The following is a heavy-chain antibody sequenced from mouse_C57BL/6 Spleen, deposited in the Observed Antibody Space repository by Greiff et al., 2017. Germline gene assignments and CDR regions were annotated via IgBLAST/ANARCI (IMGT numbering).Heavy chain of an antibody. J-gene: IGHJ3*01. Sequence: QVHVKQSGAELVKPGASVKISCKASGYAFSSYWMNWVKQRPGKGLEWIGQIYPGDGDTNYNGKFKGKATLTADKSSSTAYMQLSSLTSEDSAVYFCALGLPFAYWGQGTLVTVSA. CDR3: ALGLPFAY. V-gene: IGHV1-80*01. D-gene: IGHD3-1*01. CDR1: GYAFSSYW. CDR2: IYPGDGDT.